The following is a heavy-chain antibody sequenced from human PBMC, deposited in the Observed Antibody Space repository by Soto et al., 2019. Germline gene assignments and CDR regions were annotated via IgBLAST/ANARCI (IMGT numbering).Heavy chain of an antibody. J-gene: IGHJ6*02. CDR3: ANTYCDFWSGYYTRYYYYCGMDV. D-gene: IGHD3-3*01. V-gene: IGHV3-30*18. CDR1: GFTFSSYG. Sequence: QVQLVESGGGVVQPGRSLRLSCAASGFTFSSYGMHWVRQAPGKGLEWVAVISYDGSNKYYADSVKSLFTISRDNSKNTLYLQINSLRAEDTAEYDCANTYCDFWSGYYTRYYYYCGMDVWGQGTTVTVSS. CDR2: ISYDGSNK.